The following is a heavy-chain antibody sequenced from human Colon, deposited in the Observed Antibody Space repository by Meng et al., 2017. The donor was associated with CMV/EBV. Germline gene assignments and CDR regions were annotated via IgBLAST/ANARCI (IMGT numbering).Heavy chain of an antibody. V-gene: IGHV3-23*01. J-gene: IGHJ5*02. CDR1: GFTFSSSV. CDR2: IATTGLT. Sequence: GESLKISCAASGFTFSSSVVTWVRQGPGKGLEWVSSIATTGLTYYIDSAQGRFATSRDNSRSTVYPQVDSLGVEDTAVYYCAKSTPDHFDWSFGPWGQGTLVTVSS. D-gene: IGHD3-9*01. CDR3: AKSTPDHFDWSFGP.